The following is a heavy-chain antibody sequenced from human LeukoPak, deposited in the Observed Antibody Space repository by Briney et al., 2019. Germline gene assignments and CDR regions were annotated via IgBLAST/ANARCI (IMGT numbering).Heavy chain of an antibody. J-gene: IGHJ5*02. CDR2: ISVSGDDT. D-gene: IGHD1-1*01. Sequence: GGSLRLSCVGSEFTFSSYPMTWVRQAPGKGLEWVSAISVSGDDTYYADSVKGRFTISRDNSKNTLYLQMNSLRAGDTAVYYCAKYKVAVPGAFAHWGQGTLVTVSS. CDR3: AKYKVAVPGAFAH. CDR1: EFTFSSYP. V-gene: IGHV3-23*01.